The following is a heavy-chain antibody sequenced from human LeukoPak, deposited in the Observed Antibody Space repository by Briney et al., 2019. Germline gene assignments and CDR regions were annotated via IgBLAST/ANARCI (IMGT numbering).Heavy chain of an antibody. D-gene: IGHD3-9*01. Sequence: GGSLRLSCAASGFIFSGYGMHWVRQAPGKGLEWLAVISYDGSNKYYVDSVKGRFSISRDNSKNTLYLQMNSLRAEDTAVYYCAKSLRYFDWLFDYWGQGTLVTVSS. CDR1: GFIFSGYG. CDR2: ISYDGSNK. CDR3: AKSLRYFDWLFDY. J-gene: IGHJ4*02. V-gene: IGHV3-30*18.